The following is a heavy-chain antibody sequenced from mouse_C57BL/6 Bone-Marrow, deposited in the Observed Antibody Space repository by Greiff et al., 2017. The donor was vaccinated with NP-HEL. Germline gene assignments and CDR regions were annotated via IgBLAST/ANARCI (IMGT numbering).Heavy chain of an antibody. CDR2: IRNKANGYTT. CDR1: GFTFTDYY. CDR3: ARRGLPHFDY. D-gene: IGHD2-2*01. J-gene: IGHJ2*01. V-gene: IGHV7-3*01. Sequence: EVKLVESGGGLVQPGGSLSLSCAASGFTFTDYYMSWVRQPPGKALEWLGFIRNKANGYTTEYSASVKGRFTISRDNSQSILYLQMKALRAEDSATYYCARRGLPHFDYWGQGTTLTVSS.